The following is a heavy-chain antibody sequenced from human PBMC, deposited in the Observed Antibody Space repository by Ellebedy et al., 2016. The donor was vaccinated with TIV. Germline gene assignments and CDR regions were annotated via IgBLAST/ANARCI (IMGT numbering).Heavy chain of an antibody. J-gene: IGHJ4*02. CDR3: ARSRAMVDFDY. Sequence: GESLKISCKGSGYTFTNYWIAWARQMPGKGLEWMGIIHPGDSDTRYSPSFQGQVTISTDKSITTAYLQWSSLKAPDTAMYYCARSRAMVDFDYWGQGTLVTVSS. CDR2: IHPGDSDT. CDR1: GYTFTNYW. V-gene: IGHV5-51*01. D-gene: IGHD5-18*01.